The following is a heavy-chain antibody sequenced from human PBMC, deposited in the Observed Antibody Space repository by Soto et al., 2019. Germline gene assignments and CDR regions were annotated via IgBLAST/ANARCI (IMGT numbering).Heavy chain of an antibody. Sequence: QVQMVQSGAEVKKPGASVKVSCKTSGYTFSDYYMYWVRQAPGQGLEWMGWINPNSGGTNYAQKFQGRVTMTRDTSISTAYLELSRLRSDDTAVYYCASSIRYVPSSGPDYYGMDVWGPGTTVTVSS. J-gene: IGHJ6*02. CDR3: ASSIRYVPSSGPDYYGMDV. CDR2: INPNSGGT. CDR1: GYTFSDYY. D-gene: IGHD3-10*02. V-gene: IGHV1-2*02.